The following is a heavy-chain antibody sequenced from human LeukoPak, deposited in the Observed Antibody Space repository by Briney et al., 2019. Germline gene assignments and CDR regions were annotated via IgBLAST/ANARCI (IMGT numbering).Heavy chain of an antibody. Sequence: PSETLSLTCAVYGESFSGYYWSWIRQPPGKGLEWIGEINHSGSTNNNPSLKSRVTMSVDTSKNQFSLKLSSVTAADTAVYYCARVLRKGPYGDGGYFYFFMDVWGKGTTVTVSS. CDR2: INHSGST. CDR1: GESFSGYY. CDR3: ARVLRKGPYGDGGYFYFFMDV. V-gene: IGHV4-34*01. D-gene: IGHD4-17*01. J-gene: IGHJ6*03.